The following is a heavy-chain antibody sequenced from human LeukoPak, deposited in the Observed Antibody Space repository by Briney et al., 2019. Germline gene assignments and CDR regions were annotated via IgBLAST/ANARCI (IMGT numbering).Heavy chain of an antibody. CDR3: ATSGYSSSWYFG. D-gene: IGHD6-13*01. J-gene: IGHJ4*02. Sequence: PGGSLRLSCAASGFTVSSNYMSWVRQAPGKGLEWVSVIYSGGSTYYADSVKGRFTISRDNAKNSLYLQMNSLRAEDTAVYYCATSGYSSSWYFGWGQGTLVTVSS. V-gene: IGHV3-53*01. CDR1: GFTVSSNY. CDR2: IYSGGST.